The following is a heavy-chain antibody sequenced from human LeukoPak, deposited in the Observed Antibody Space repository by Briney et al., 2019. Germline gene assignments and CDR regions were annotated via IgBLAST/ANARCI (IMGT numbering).Heavy chain of an antibody. D-gene: IGHD5-18*01. CDR1: GGSISSYY. J-gene: IGHJ6*03. Sequence: SETLSLTCTVSGGSISSYYWSWIRQPPGRGLEWIGYIYYSGSTNYNPSLKSRVTISVDTSKNQFSLKLSSVTAADTAVYYCARVIQLWFRASGQDYMDVWGKGTTVTVSS. CDR3: ARVIQLWFRASGQDYMDV. CDR2: IYYSGST. V-gene: IGHV4-59*01.